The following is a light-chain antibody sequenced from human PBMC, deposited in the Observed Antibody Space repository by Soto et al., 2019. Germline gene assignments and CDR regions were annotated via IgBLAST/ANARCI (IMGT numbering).Light chain of an antibody. J-gene: IGLJ1*01. V-gene: IGLV2-14*01. CDR3: SAFTGTTYA. CDR1: SSDVGGNKY. CDR2: DVS. Sequence: QSALTQPASVSGSPGQSITISCTGTSSDVGGNKYVSWYQQYPGKAPKLMICDVSNRPSGVSNRFSGPKSGNAASLTISGLQAEDEADYYCSAFTGTTYAFGTGTKVTVL.